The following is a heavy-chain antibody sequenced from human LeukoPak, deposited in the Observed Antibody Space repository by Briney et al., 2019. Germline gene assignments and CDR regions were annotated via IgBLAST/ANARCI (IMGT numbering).Heavy chain of an antibody. CDR2: IGNSGDNT. J-gene: IGHJ4*02. CDR3: AKRTSSGWYYFDY. V-gene: IGHV3-23*01. Sequence: GGSLRLSCAASGFTFSSYAMSWVRQAPGKGLEWVSSIGNSGDNTYYADSVKGRFTISRDNSKNTMYLQTNSLRAEDTAVYYCAKRTSSGWYYFDYWGQGTLVTVSS. D-gene: IGHD6-19*01. CDR1: GFTFSSYA.